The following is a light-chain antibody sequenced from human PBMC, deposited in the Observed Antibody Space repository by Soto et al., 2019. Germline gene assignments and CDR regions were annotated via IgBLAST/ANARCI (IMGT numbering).Light chain of an antibody. V-gene: IGKV1-39*01. CDR2: AAS. CDR3: QQTYSIPYT. J-gene: IGKJ2*01. CDR1: QSISSY. Sequence: DIQMTQSPSSLSASVGDRVTITCRASQSISSYLNWYQHKPGKAPKLLIYAASSLQSAVPSRFSGSVSGTDFTLTVSSLQPEDCATYYCQQTYSIPYTFGQGTKLEIK.